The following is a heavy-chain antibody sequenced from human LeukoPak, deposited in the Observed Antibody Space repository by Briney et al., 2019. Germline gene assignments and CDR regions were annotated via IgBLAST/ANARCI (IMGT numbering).Heavy chain of an antibody. V-gene: IGHV4-59*04. CDR3: ARTENYIPEDCFDP. Sequence: SETLSLTCTVSSGSITRHYWTWIRQPPGKGLEWIGTICYSGSTFYNPSLKSRVTLSVDTSKNQFSLKLSSVTAADTAVYYCARTENYIPEDCFDPWGQGTLVTVSS. D-gene: IGHD5-24*01. CDR1: SGSITRHY. CDR2: ICYSGST. J-gene: IGHJ5*02.